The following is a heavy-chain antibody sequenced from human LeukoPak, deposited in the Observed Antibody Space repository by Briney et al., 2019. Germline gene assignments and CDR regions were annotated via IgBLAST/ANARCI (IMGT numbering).Heavy chain of an antibody. V-gene: IGHV3-23*01. J-gene: IGHJ4*02. CDR1: GSTFSSYA. CDR2: IGGSGGAT. CDR3: VKYATGGDY. D-gene: IGHD2-8*01. Sequence: GGSLRLSCAASGSTFSSYAMSWVRQAPGKGLEWVSSIGGSGGATYYADSVKGRFTISRNNSKNTLSLHMNSLRAEDTAVYYCVKYATGGDYWGQGTLVTVSS.